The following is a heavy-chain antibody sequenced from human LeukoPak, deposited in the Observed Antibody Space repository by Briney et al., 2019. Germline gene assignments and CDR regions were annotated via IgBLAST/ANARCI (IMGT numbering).Heavy chain of an antibody. V-gene: IGHV3-7*01. CDR2: IKQDGSEK. CDR1: GFTFSSYW. Sequence: GGSLRLSCAASGFTFSSYWMSWVRQAPGKGLEWVANIKQDGSEKYYVDSVKGRFTISRDNAKNSLYLQMNSLRAEDTAVYYCARSIAAAEGPFDYWGQGTLVTVSP. J-gene: IGHJ4*02. CDR3: ARSIAAAEGPFDY. D-gene: IGHD6-13*01.